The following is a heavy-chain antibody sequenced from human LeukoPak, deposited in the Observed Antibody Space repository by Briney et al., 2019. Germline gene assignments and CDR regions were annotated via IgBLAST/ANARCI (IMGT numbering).Heavy chain of an antibody. CDR2: IYNSGST. D-gene: IGHD3-10*01. CDR3: ARDGDYYGSRSYASETHYYYYYMDV. Sequence: PSETLSLTCTVSGYSISSGYYRGWIRPPPREGLGWIWSIYNSGSTYYTPSLKSRVTIAVDTSKNHFSLKLSSVPAADTAVYYCARDGDYYGSRSYASETHYYYYYMDVWGKGTTVTVSS. CDR1: GYSISSGYY. J-gene: IGHJ6*03. V-gene: IGHV4-38-2*02.